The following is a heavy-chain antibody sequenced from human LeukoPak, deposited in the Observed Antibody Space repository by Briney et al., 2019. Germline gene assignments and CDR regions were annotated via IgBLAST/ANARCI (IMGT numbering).Heavy chain of an antibody. CDR2: ISGSASST. CDR1: GFTFSSYW. Sequence: PGGSLRLSCAASGFTFSSYWMHWVRQAPGKGLEWVSAISGSASSTYYADSVKGRFTISRDNSKNTLYLQMNSLRAEDTAVYYCAKDGVAYRGGDCTRQFYYYMDVWGKGTTVTVSS. V-gene: IGHV3-23*01. J-gene: IGHJ6*03. D-gene: IGHD2-21*02. CDR3: AKDGVAYRGGDCTRQFYYYMDV.